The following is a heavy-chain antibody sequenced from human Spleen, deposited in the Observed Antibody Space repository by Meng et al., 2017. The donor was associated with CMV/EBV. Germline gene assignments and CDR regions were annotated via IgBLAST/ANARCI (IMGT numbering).Heavy chain of an antibody. CDR2: IYYGGST. D-gene: IGHD1-26*01. CDR3: KVGVGAKHYYGMDV. J-gene: IGHJ6*02. V-gene: IGHV4-59*08. Sequence: SETLSLTCTVSGGSISSFYWSWIRQPPGKGLQWIGHIYYGGSTNYNPSLKSRVTISVDTSKNQFSLKLSSVTAADTAVYYCKVGVGAKHYYGMDVWGQGTTVTVSS. CDR1: GGSISSFY.